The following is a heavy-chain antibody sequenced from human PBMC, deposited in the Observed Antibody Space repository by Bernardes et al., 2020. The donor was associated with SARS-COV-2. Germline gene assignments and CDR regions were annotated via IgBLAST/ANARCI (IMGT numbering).Heavy chain of an antibody. CDR1: GGSMSSNY. D-gene: IGHD3-10*01. V-gene: IGHV4-59*08. Sequence: SETLSLTCSLSGGSMSSNYWSWIRQSPEKGMEWIGYVSYSGSTNYNPSLKSRVTISLDTSKKQFSLKLTSVTAADTAVYYCARLILMIRDDYHHKMDVWGQGTTVTVSS. J-gene: IGHJ6*02. CDR3: ARLILMIRDDYHHKMDV. CDR2: VSYSGST.